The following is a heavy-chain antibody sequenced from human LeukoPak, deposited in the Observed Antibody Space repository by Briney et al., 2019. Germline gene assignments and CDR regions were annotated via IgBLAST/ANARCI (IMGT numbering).Heavy chain of an antibody. CDR2: IYRSGIT. V-gene: IGHV4-38-2*01. J-gene: IGHJ4*02. CDR1: GYSIDNGYY. D-gene: IGHD6-6*01. Sequence: SETLSLTCAVSGYSIDNGYYWGWIRQPPGKGLEWIGSIYRSGITFHNSSLKSRVTISVDTSKNQFSLKLTSVTAADTAVYYCARGEKGSSSGSINYWGQGTLVTVSS. CDR3: ARGEKGSSSGSINY.